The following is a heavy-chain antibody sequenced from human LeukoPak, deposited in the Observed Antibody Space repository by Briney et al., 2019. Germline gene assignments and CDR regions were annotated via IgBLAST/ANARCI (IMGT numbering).Heavy chain of an antibody. CDR2: INSDGINT. J-gene: IGHJ5*02. CDR1: GFTFSNYW. V-gene: IGHV3-74*01. Sequence: PWGALRLSCAASGFTFSNYWMHWVRQAPGKGLVWVSRINSDGINTSYADSVKGRFTISRDNAKNTLNLQMNSLRAEDTAVYYCARDLGQYYDTSDNWFDPWGQGTLATVSS. D-gene: IGHD3-22*01. CDR3: ARDLGQYYDTSDNWFDP.